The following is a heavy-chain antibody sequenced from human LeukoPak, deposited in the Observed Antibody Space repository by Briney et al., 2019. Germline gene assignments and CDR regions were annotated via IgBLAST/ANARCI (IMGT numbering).Heavy chain of an antibody. CDR2: ISWNSGSI. Sequence: PGRSLGLSCAASGFTFDDYAMHWVRQAPGKGLEWVSGISWNSGSIGYADSVKGRFTISRDNAKNSLYLQMNSLRAEDTALYYCARTDYDILTGFYYFDYWGQGTLVTVSS. CDR1: GFTFDDYA. CDR3: ARTDYDILTGFYYFDY. J-gene: IGHJ4*02. D-gene: IGHD3-9*01. V-gene: IGHV3-9*01.